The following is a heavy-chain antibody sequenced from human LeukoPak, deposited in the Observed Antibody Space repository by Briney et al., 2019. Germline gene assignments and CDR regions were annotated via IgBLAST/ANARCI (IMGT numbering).Heavy chain of an antibody. J-gene: IGHJ4*02. CDR3: AKGIQNCSSTTCYGEDY. CDR2: ISGSGGRT. Sequence: GGSLRLSCAASGFSFSSYAMSWVRQAPGVGLEWVSSISGSGGRTYDADSVKGRFTISRDNSKNTLNLLMNSLRAEDTAVYYCAKGIQNCSSTTCYGEDYWGQGTLVTVSS. D-gene: IGHD2-2*01. CDR1: GFSFSSYA. V-gene: IGHV3-23*01.